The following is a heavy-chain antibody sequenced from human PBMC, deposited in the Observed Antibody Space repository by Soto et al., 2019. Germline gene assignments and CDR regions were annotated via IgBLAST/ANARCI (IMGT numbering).Heavy chain of an antibody. D-gene: IGHD6-6*01. CDR2: IWYDGSNK. J-gene: IGHJ4*02. CDR1: GFTFSSYG. V-gene: IGHV3-33*01. Sequence: PRGSLRLSCAASGFTFSSYGIHLGRQSPFKGLEWVAVIWYDGSNKYYADSVKGRFTISRDNSKNTLYLQMNSLRAEDTAVYYCARSSSIAARPSGVGYWGQGTLVTVSS. CDR3: ARSSSIAARPSGVGY.